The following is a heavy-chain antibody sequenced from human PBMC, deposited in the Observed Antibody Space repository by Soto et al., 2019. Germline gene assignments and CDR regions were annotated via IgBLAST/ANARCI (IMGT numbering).Heavy chain of an antibody. CDR2: ISAYNGNT. D-gene: IGHD3-3*01. J-gene: IGHJ6*02. Sequence: ASVKVSCKASGYTLTSYGISWVRQAPGQGLEWMGWISAYNGNTNYAQKLQGRVTMTTDTSTSTAYMELRSLRSDDTAVYYCARDRYDFWSGYYLYYYYGMDVWGQGTTVTVSS. CDR3: ARDRYDFWSGYYLYYYYGMDV. CDR1: GYTLTSYG. V-gene: IGHV1-18*04.